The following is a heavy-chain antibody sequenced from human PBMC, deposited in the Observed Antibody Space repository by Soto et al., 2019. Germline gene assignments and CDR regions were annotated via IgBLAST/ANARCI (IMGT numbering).Heavy chain of an antibody. V-gene: IGHV1-18*01. J-gene: IGHJ4*02. CDR2: VNTYKGNT. CDR1: GYSFTDYG. D-gene: IGHD1-7*01. CDR3: ARDPGNYMYFDY. Sequence: QVQLVQSGAEVKKPGASVKVSCKASGYSFTDYGFTWVRQAPGQGLEWMGWVNTYKGNTNYAQKFQGRVTMTTDTSTSTAYMELTGLRSYYTALYHSARDPGNYMYFDYWGQGTLVTVSS.